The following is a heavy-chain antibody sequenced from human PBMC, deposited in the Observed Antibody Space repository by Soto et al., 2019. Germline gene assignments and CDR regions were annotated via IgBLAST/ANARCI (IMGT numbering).Heavy chain of an antibody. J-gene: IGHJ3*02. V-gene: IGHV1-8*02. CDR2: MNANSGNT. CDR3: ARVDCTNGVCYKGAFDI. CDR1: GFTITSKA. D-gene: IGHD2-8*01. Sequence: ASAKASSKASGFTITSKALSSARQATGQGLEWMGWMNANSGNTGYAQKFQGRVTMTRNTSISTAYMELSSLRSEDTAVYYCARVDCTNGVCYKGAFDIWGQGTMVTVSS.